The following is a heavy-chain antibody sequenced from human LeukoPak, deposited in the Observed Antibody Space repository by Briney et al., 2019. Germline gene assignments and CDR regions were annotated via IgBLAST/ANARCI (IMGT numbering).Heavy chain of an antibody. D-gene: IGHD3-10*01. V-gene: IGHV4-59*01. CDR1: GGSISSYY. CDR3: TRGGSNFDY. CDR2: IYYSGST. Sequence: PSGTLSLTCTVSGGSISSYYWSWVRQPPEKGLEWIGYIYYSGSTNYNPSLKSRVTISVDTSKNQFSLQLTSVTAADTAVYFCTRGGSNFDYWGQGTLVTVSS. J-gene: IGHJ4*02.